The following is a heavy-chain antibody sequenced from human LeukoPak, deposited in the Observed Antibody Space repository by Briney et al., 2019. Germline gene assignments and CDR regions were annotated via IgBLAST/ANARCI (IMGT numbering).Heavy chain of an antibody. CDR1: GVTFSDYA. CDR3: AKGSTTRFDYYYYYMDF. V-gene: IGHV3-23*01. CDR2: ISGGSGRS. J-gene: IGHJ6*03. Sequence: GGSLRLSCPPSGVTFSDYAMGWARHAPGKGLEWLSTISGGSGRSYSDDSVKGRFTTCKDISNTTLYLQMSRMTDEDTAVYYCAKGSTTRFDYYYYYMDFWGKGTTVTVSS. D-gene: IGHD2-2*01.